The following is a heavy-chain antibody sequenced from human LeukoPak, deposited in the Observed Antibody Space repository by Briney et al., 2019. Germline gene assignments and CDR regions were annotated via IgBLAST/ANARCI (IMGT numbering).Heavy chain of an antibody. CDR1: GGTFSSYA. CDR3: ARDGGGRGNYYYGMDV. J-gene: IGHJ6*02. V-gene: IGHV1-69*04. Sequence: SVKVSCKASGGTFSSYAISWVRQAPGQGLEWMGRIIPILGIANYAQKFQGRVTITADKSTSTAYMELSSLRSEDTAVYYCARDGGGRGNYYYGMDVWGQGTTVTVSS. CDR2: IIPILGIA. D-gene: IGHD3-10*01.